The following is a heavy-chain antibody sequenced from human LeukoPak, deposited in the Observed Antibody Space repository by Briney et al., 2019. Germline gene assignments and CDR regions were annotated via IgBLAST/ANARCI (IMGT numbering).Heavy chain of an antibody. D-gene: IGHD1-1*01. CDR3: ARDLVQLERRGWFDP. CDR1: GYTFTSYY. CDR2: INPSGGST. Sequence: GASVKVSCKASGYTFTSYYMHWVRQVPGQGLEWMGIINPSGGSTSYAQKFQGRVTMTRDTSTSTVYMELSSLRSEDTAVYYCARDLVQLERRGWFDPRGQGTLVTVSS. V-gene: IGHV1-46*01. J-gene: IGHJ5*02.